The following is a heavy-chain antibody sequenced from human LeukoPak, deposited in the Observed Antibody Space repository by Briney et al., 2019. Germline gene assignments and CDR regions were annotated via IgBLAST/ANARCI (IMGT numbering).Heavy chain of an antibody. CDR2: INHSGST. Sequence: SETLSLTCAVYGGSFSGYYWSWIRQPPGKGLEWIGEINHSGSTNYNPSLKSRVTISVDTSKNQFSLKLSSVTAADTAVYYCAKGIVVVPAAIQGGYYYYMDVWGKGTTVTVSS. CDR3: AKGIVVVPAAIQGGYYYYMDV. CDR1: GGSFSGYY. V-gene: IGHV4-34*01. J-gene: IGHJ6*03. D-gene: IGHD2-2*02.